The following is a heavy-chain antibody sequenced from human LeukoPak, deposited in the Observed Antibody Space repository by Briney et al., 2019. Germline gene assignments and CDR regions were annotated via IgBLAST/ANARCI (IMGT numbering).Heavy chain of an antibody. CDR2: IIPIFGTA. CDR3: ARGNVDTAMVFDY. J-gene: IGHJ4*02. D-gene: IGHD5-18*01. Sequence: SVKVSCKASAGTFTSYAIGWVRQAPGQGLEWMGGIIPIFGTANYAHKFQGRVTITMDESTSTAYMELSSLRSEDTAVYYCARGNVDTAMVFDYWGQGTLVTVSS. CDR1: AGTFTSYA. V-gene: IGHV1-69*05.